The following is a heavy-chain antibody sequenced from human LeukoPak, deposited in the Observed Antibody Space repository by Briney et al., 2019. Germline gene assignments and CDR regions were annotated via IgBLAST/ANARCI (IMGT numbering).Heavy chain of an antibody. CDR3: ARDPPFIIGTTFFDY. V-gene: IGHV3-21*01. J-gene: IGHJ4*02. D-gene: IGHD1-20*01. CDR2: ISTSSTYI. CDR1: VFTFSSYS. Sequence: PGGSLRLSCAASVFTFSSYSMNWVRQAPGKGLEWVSSISTSSTYIYYADSVKGRFTISRDNAKNSLYLQMNSLRAEDKAVYYCARDPPFIIGTTFFDYWGQGTLVTVSS.